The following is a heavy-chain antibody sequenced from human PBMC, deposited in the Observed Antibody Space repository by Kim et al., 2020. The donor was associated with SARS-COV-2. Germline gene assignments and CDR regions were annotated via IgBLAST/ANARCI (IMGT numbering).Heavy chain of an antibody. J-gene: IGHJ4*02. V-gene: IGHV3-53*01. CDR1: GFSVSHNN. CDR3: AREGLSSGDGWGFDY. CDR2: IYSGGST. D-gene: IGHD5-12*01. Sequence: GGSLRLSSAASGFSVSHNNMAWVRQAPGKGLEWVSAIYSGGSTFHADSVGGRFTISRDNSRSTLYLQMNSLRADDTAVYYCAREGLSSGDGWGFDYWGQGAVVTVSS.